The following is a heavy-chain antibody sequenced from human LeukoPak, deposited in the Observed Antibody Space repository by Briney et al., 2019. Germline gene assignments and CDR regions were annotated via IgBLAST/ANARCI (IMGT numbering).Heavy chain of an antibody. CDR3: ARDDWVGATYFDY. D-gene: IGHD1-26*01. Sequence: ASVKVSCKASGYTFTSNYIHWVRQAPGQGLEWMGMIYPRDGSTSYAQKFQGRVTMTTDTSTSTAYMELRSLRSDDTAVYYCARDDWVGATYFDYWGQGTLVTVSS. CDR2: IYPRDGST. V-gene: IGHV1-46*01. J-gene: IGHJ4*02. CDR1: GYTFTSNY.